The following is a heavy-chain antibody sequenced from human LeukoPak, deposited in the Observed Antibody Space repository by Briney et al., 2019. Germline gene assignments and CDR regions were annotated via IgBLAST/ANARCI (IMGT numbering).Heavy chain of an antibody. Sequence: PGGSLRLSCAASGFTFSSYNMNWVRQAPGTGLKWVSSISSSSSSYIYYADSLKGRFTISRDNAQNSLYLQMNSLRAEDTAVYYCARGRDGSQSPIDYWGQGTLVTVSS. CDR3: ARGRDGSQSPIDY. V-gene: IGHV3-21*01. CDR2: ISSSSSSYI. D-gene: IGHD5-24*01. CDR1: GFTFSSYN. J-gene: IGHJ4*02.